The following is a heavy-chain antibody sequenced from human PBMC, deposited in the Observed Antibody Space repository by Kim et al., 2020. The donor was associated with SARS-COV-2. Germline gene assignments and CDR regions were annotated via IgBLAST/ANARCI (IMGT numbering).Heavy chain of an antibody. CDR3: ARGLLGWSTDAFDI. D-gene: IGHD6-19*01. V-gene: IGHV4-34*01. Sequence: SETLSLTCAVYGGSFSGYYWSWIRQPPGKGLEWIGEINHSGSTNYNPSLKSRVTISVDTSKNQFSLKLSSVTAADTAVYYCARGLLGWSTDAFDIWGQGTMVTVSS. J-gene: IGHJ3*02. CDR2: INHSGST. CDR1: GGSFSGYY.